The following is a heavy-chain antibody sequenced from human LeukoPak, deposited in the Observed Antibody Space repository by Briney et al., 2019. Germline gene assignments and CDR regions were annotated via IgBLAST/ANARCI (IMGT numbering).Heavy chain of an antibody. CDR1: GFTFSSYW. Sequence: GGSLRLSCAASGFTFSSYWMHWVRQAPGKGLVWVSRINSDGSSTSYADSVKGRFTISRDNSKNTLYLQMNSLRAEDTAVYYCAKGIAAAEGFDPWGQGTLVTVSS. V-gene: IGHV3-74*01. J-gene: IGHJ5*02. CDR2: INSDGSST. CDR3: AKGIAAAEGFDP. D-gene: IGHD6-13*01.